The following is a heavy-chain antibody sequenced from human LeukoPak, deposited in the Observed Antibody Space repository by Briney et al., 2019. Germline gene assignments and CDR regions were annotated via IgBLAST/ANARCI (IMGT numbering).Heavy chain of an antibody. V-gene: IGHV5-51*01. CDR3: ARLTMVRGVLDRFDY. Sequence: GESLKISCKGSGYSFTSYWIGWVRQMPGKGLGWMGIIYPGDSDTRYSPSFQGQVTISADKSISTAYLQWSSLKASDTAMYYCARLTMVRGVLDRFDYWGQGTLVTVSS. CDR1: GYSFTSYW. CDR2: IYPGDSDT. J-gene: IGHJ4*02. D-gene: IGHD3-10*01.